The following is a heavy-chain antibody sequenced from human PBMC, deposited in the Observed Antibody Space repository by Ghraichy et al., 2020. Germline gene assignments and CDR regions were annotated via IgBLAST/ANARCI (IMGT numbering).Heavy chain of an antibody. V-gene: IGHV3-49*04. CDR1: GFTFGDYA. D-gene: IGHD3-3*01. Sequence: GGSLRLSCTASGFTFGDYAMNWVRQAPGKGLEWVGLIRSKAFGGTTEYAASVKGRFTISRDDSKSIAYLKMNSLKTEDTAVHYCITYDFVNGFYNGRSFDYWGQGTLVTVSS. CDR2: IRSKAFGGTT. CDR3: ITYDFVNGFYNGRSFDY. J-gene: IGHJ4*02.